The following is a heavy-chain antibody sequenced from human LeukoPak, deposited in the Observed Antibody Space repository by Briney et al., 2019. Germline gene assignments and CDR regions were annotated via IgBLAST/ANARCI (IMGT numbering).Heavy chain of an antibody. D-gene: IGHD2-2*01. V-gene: IGHV3-15*01. Sequence: GGSLRLSCAASGFTFSNAWMSWVRQAPGKGLEWVGRIKSKTDGGTTDYAAPVKGRFTISRDDSKNTLYLQMNSLKTEDTAVYSCTTQSGGIVVVPAALGDYYYMDVWGKGTTVTVSS. CDR1: GFTFSNAW. CDR3: TTQSGGIVVVPAALGDYYYMDV. J-gene: IGHJ6*03. CDR2: IKSKTDGGTT.